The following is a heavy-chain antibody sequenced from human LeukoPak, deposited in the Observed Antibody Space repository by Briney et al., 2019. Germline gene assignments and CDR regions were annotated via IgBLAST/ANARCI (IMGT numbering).Heavy chain of an antibody. V-gene: IGHV1-18*01. CDR2: ISAYNGNT. J-gene: IGHJ4*02. Sequence: GASVKVSCKASGYTFTSYGISWVRQAPGQGLEWMGWISAYNGNTNYAQKLQGRVTMTTDTSTSTVYMELSSLRSEDTAVYYCARGLHSSGWYREKRGVFDYWGQGTLVTVSS. D-gene: IGHD6-19*01. CDR1: GYTFTSYG. CDR3: ARGLHSSGWYREKRGVFDY.